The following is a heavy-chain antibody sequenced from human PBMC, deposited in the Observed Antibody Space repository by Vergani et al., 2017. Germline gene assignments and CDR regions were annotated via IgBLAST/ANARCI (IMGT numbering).Heavy chain of an antibody. Sequence: EVQLLESGGGLVQPGGSLRLSCAASGFTFSSYAMSWVRQAPGKGLEWVSAISGSGGSTYYADSVKGQFTISRDNSKNTLYLQINRLRADDTAVYYCAKHAPKYDILTGYYSMSFDYWGQGTLVTVSS. CDR3: AKHAPKYDILTGYYSMSFDY. D-gene: IGHD3-9*01. CDR1: GFTFSSYA. J-gene: IGHJ4*02. CDR2: ISGSGGST. V-gene: IGHV3-23*01.